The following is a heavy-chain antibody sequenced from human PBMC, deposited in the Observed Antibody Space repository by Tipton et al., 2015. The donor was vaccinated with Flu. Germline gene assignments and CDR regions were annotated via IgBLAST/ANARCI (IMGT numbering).Heavy chain of an antibody. D-gene: IGHD6-13*01. Sequence: TLSLTCTVSGGSISSYYWSWIRQPAGKGLEWIGRIYTSGSTNHNPSLKSRVTMPVDTSKNQFSLKLSSVTAADTAVYYCARSARIAAGYWYFDLWGRGTLVTVSS. CDR1: GGSISSYY. CDR3: ARSARIAAGYWYFDL. CDR2: IYTSGST. J-gene: IGHJ2*01. V-gene: IGHV4-4*07.